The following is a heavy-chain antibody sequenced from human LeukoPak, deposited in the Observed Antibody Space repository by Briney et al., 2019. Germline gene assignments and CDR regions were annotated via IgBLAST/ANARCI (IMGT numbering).Heavy chain of an antibody. V-gene: IGHV3-21*01. Sequence: GGSLRLSCATSGFTFNNYAMSWVRQAPGKGLEWVSSISSSSSYIYYADSVKGRFTISRDNAKNSLYLQMNSLRAEDTAVYYCARDDAMRPFDYWGQGTLVTVSS. CDR3: ARDDAMRPFDY. CDR2: ISSSSSYI. J-gene: IGHJ4*02. CDR1: GFTFNNYA.